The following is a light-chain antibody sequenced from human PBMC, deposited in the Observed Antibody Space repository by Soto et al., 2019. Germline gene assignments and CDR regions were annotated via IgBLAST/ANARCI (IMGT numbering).Light chain of an antibody. Sequence: DIQMTQSPSTLSASVGDRVTITCRASQSISNWLAWYQQRPGKAPRLLIYKASNLESGVPSRFSGSGSGTEFTLISTSLQPDDSATYYCQQYNSYSWTFGQGTKVDIK. CDR1: QSISNW. CDR2: KAS. V-gene: IGKV1-5*03. CDR3: QQYNSYSWT. J-gene: IGKJ1*01.